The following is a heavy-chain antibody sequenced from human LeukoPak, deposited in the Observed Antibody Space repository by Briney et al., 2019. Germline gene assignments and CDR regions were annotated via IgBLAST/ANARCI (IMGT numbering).Heavy chain of an antibody. J-gene: IGHJ4*02. D-gene: IGHD4-17*01. CDR2: LYSADNT. Sequence: GGSLTLSCATFGFTVSSKYMSWVRQAPGKGLEWVSILYSADNTNYADSVKGRFTISSDNSKNTLYLQMNSLRVEDTAVYYCAREKAPNGPDYWGQGTLVTVSS. CDR1: GFTVSSKY. CDR3: AREKAPNGPDY. V-gene: IGHV3-66*01.